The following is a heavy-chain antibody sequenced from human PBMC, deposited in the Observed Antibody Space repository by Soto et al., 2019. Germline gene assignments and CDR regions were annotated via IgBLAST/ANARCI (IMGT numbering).Heavy chain of an antibody. J-gene: IGHJ2*01. D-gene: IGHD3-22*01. Sequence: PGGSLRLSYAASGVTFSSYGMHWVRQAPGKGLEWVAVIWYDGSNKYYADSVKGRFTISRDNSKNTLYLQMNSLRAEDTAVYYCARDSLYYDSSGYYGWYFDLWGRGTLVTVSS. CDR3: ARDSLYYDSSGYYGWYFDL. CDR1: GVTFSSYG. V-gene: IGHV3-33*01. CDR2: IWYDGSNK.